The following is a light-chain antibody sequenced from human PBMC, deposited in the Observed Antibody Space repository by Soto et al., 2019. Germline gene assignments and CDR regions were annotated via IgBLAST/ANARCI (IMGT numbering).Light chain of an antibody. Sequence: QEVVTQETTLDVSRGGTVTLTCGSSTGAVTSGHYPYWFQQKPGQAPRTLIYDTSNKHSWTPARFSGSLLGGKAALTLSGAQPEDEAEYYCLLSYSGAVCGTGTKVTVL. V-gene: IGLV7-46*01. CDR3: LLSYSGAV. J-gene: IGLJ1*01. CDR1: TGAVTSGHY. CDR2: DTS.